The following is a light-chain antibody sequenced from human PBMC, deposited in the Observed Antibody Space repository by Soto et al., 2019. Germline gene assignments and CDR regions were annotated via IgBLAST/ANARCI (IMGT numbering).Light chain of an antibody. Sequence: ETVMTQSPATLSVSPGERATLSCRASQSIGNFLAWFQQKPGQSPRLLIYGASTRATGVPLRFTGSGSGTEFTLTISSLQSEDFAVYYCQQHGASITFGGGTRVENK. J-gene: IGKJ4*01. CDR1: QSIGNF. V-gene: IGKV3-15*01. CDR2: GAS. CDR3: QQHGASIT.